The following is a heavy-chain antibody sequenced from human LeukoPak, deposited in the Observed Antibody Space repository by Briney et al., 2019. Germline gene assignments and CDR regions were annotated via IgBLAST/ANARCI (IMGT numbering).Heavy chain of an antibody. J-gene: IGHJ4*02. Sequence: PGRSLRLSCAASGFPFSTYAMHWVRQAPGKGLEWVAVISYDGSNKYYADSVKGRFTISRDNSKNTLYLQMSSLRAEDTAVYYCAKDQNSGSYDTFDYWGQGTLVTVSS. V-gene: IGHV3-30-3*01. D-gene: IGHD1-26*01. CDR1: GFPFSTYA. CDR2: ISYDGSNK. CDR3: AKDQNSGSYDTFDY.